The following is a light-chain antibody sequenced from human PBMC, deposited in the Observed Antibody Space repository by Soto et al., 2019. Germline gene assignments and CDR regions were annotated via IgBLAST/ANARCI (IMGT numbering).Light chain of an antibody. V-gene: IGLV2-23*01. Sequence: QSALTQPASVSGSPGQSITISCTGTSSDVGSYNLVSWYQQHPGKAPKLMIYECSKRPSGVSNRFSGSKSGNTASLTISGLQAEDEADYYCCSYAGSSTDVVFGGGTNSPS. CDR2: ECS. J-gene: IGLJ2*01. CDR1: SSDVGSYNL. CDR3: CSYAGSSTDVV.